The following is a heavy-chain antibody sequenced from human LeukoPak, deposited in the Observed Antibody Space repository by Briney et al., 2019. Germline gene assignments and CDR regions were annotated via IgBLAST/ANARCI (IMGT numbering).Heavy chain of an antibody. J-gene: IGHJ4*02. Sequence: GGSLRLPCAASGFTFSSYAMSWVRQAPGKGLEWVSAISGSGGSTYYTDSVKGRFTISRDNSKKTLHLQMNSLTAEDTAVYYCAKVRDYDILTGYFPYYFDYWGQGTLVTVSS. D-gene: IGHD3-9*01. CDR1: GFTFSSYA. V-gene: IGHV3-23*01. CDR2: ISGSGGST. CDR3: AKVRDYDILTGYFPYYFDY.